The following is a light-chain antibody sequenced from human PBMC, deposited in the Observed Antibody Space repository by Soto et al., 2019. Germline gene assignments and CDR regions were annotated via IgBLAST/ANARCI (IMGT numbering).Light chain of an antibody. Sequence: DIQMTQSPSSLSASVGDSVTITCRASQSISNYLNWYQQKPGQAPQLLVYGASSLQSGVPSRFSGSGSGTDFTLTISSLQPEDFATYYCQQSYSTPFTFGPGTKVDIK. CDR1: QSISNY. V-gene: IGKV1-39*01. CDR3: QQSYSTPFT. CDR2: GAS. J-gene: IGKJ3*01.